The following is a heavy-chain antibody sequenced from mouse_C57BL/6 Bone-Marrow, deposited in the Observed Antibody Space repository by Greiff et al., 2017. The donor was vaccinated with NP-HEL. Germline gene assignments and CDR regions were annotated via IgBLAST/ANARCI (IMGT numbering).Heavy chain of an antibody. CDR3: ARRAYGNYDWYFDV. CDR2: ISNGGGST. J-gene: IGHJ1*03. CDR1: GFTFSDYY. V-gene: IGHV5-12*01. D-gene: IGHD2-1*01. Sequence: DVMLVESGGGLVQPGGSLKLSCAASGFTFSDYYMYWVRQTPEKRLEWVAYISNGGGSTYYPDTVKGRFTISRDNAKNTLYLQMSRLKSEDTAMYYCARRAYGNYDWYFDVWGTGTTVTVSS.